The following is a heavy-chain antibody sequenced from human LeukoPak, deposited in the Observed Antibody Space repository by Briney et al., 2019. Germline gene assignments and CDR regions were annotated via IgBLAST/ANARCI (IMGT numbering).Heavy chain of an antibody. Sequence: PSETLSLTCTVSGGSISSGGYYWSWIRQPPGKGLEWIGYIYHSGSTYYNPSLKSRVTISVDRSKNQFSLKLSSVTAADTAVYYCARDARYCSSTSCYPWFDPWGQGTLVTVSS. D-gene: IGHD2-2*01. CDR2: IYHSGST. CDR3: ARDARYCSSTSCYPWFDP. J-gene: IGHJ5*02. V-gene: IGHV4-30-2*01. CDR1: GGSISSGGYY.